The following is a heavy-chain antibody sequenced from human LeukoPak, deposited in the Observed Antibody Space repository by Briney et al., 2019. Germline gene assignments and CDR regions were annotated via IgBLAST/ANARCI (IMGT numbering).Heavy chain of an antibody. D-gene: IGHD5-24*01. CDR1: GFTFSSYS. J-gene: IGHJ4*02. CDR2: ISSSSSYI. Sequence: GGSLRLSCAASGFTFSSYSMNWVRQAPGKGLEWVSSISSSSSYIYYADSVKGRFTISRDNAKNSLYLQMNSLRAEDTAVYYCAKSDGYNLSGILDYWGQGTLVTVSS. V-gene: IGHV3-21*01. CDR3: AKSDGYNLSGILDY.